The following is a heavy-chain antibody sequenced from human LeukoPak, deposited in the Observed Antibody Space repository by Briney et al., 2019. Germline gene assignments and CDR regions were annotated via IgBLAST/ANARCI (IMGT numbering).Heavy chain of an antibody. V-gene: IGHV1-18*01. CDR1: GYTLTSYG. CDR3: ARDSWGYCSGGSCYPRDYYYYYMDV. J-gene: IGHJ6*03. CDR2: ISAYNGNT. Sequence: GASVKVSCKASGYTLTSYGISWVRQAPGQGLEWMGWISAYNGNTNYAQKLQGRVTMTTDTSTSTAYMELRSLRSDDTAVYYCARDSWGYCSGGSCYPRDYYYYYMDVWGKGTTVTVSS. D-gene: IGHD2-15*01.